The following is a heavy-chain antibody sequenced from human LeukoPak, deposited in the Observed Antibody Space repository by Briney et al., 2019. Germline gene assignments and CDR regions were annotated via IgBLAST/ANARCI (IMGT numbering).Heavy chain of an antibody. CDR2: INPSVGST. V-gene: IGHV1-46*02. D-gene: IGHD2-21*01. Sequence: ASVKVSCKASGYTFNGYYMHWVQQAPGQGLEWMGIINPSVGSTIYAQKFQGRVTVTRDTSTSTVYMELSSLTSEDTAVYYCARDYGVVGGGRGGFDYWGQGTLVTVSS. CDR1: GYTFNGYY. J-gene: IGHJ4*02. CDR3: ARDYGVVGGGRGGFDY.